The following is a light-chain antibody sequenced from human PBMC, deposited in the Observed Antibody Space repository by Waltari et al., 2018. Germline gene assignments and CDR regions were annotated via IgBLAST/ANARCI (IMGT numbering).Light chain of an antibody. J-gene: IGLJ2*01. CDR2: DDS. V-gene: IGLV3-21*02. CDR1: NIGTKS. CDR3: QVWDINTDHVI. Sequence: SYVLPPPPSVSVAPGQTATITCGGNNIGTKSVHWYQQKQGQAPVLVGYDDSDRPSGIPERFSGSNSGNTATLTIRRVEAGDEADYYCQVWDINTDHVIFGGGTKLTVL.